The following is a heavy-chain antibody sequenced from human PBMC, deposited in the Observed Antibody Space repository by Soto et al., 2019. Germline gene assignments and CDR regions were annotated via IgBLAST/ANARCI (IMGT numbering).Heavy chain of an antibody. CDR1: GGSISSYY. D-gene: IGHD3-3*01. Sequence: SETLSLTCTVSGGSISSYYWSWIRQPPGKGLEWIGYIHYSGATKYNPSLKSRVALSADTSKNQFSLKLNSVTAADTAVYYCARGHYDYWSGYFATIDYWGQGTRVTVSS. J-gene: IGHJ4*02. CDR2: IHYSGAT. V-gene: IGHV4-59*08. CDR3: ARGHYDYWSGYFATIDY.